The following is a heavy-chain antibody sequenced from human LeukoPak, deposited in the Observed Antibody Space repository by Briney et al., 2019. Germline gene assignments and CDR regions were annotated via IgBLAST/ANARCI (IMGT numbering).Heavy chain of an antibody. V-gene: IGHV4-30-4*02. Sequence: SGTLSLTCTVSGGSISSGDYYWSWIRQPPGKGLEWIGYIYYSGSTYYNPSLKSRVTISVDTSKNQFSLKLSSVTAADTAVYYCARDVEGQLMAGAFDIWGQGTMVTVSS. J-gene: IGHJ3*02. CDR3: ARDVEGQLMAGAFDI. D-gene: IGHD6-19*01. CDR2: IYYSGST. CDR1: GGSISSGDYY.